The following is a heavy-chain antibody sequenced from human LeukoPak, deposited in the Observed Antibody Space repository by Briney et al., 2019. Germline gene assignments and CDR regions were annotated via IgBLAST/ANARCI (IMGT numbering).Heavy chain of an antibody. V-gene: IGHV4-4*09. CDR1: GGSISGYY. Sequence: SETLSLTCTVSGGSISGYYWTWIRQPPGQGLDWIAYIHSNGYTNYNPSLRSRVTISVDPSKNQFSLTVTPVTAADTAIYYCAQRQGPMSGTYDYFDPWGQGALVTVSS. CDR2: IHSNGYT. CDR3: AQRQGPMSGTYDYFDP. D-gene: IGHD1-26*01. J-gene: IGHJ5*02.